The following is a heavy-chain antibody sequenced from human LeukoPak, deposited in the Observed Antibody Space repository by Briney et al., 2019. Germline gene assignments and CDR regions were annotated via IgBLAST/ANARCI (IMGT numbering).Heavy chain of an antibody. V-gene: IGHV4-59*08. Sequence: SETLPLTCTVSGGSISSYYWSWIRQPPGKGLEWIGYIYCSGSTNYNPSLKSRVTISVDTSKNQFSLKLSSVTAADTAVYYCARFRVRGVITYYYGMDVWGQGTTVTVSS. J-gene: IGHJ6*02. D-gene: IGHD3-10*01. CDR3: ARFRVRGVITYYYGMDV. CDR2: IYCSGST. CDR1: GGSISSYY.